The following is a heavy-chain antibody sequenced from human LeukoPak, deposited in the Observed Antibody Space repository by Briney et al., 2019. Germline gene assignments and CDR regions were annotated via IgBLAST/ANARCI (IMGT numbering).Heavy chain of an antibody. CDR1: GGSISSYY. J-gene: IGHJ5*02. D-gene: IGHD2-2*01. V-gene: IGHV4-59*01. CDR3: ARAGPVLGYCSSTSCPGLGNWFDP. Sequence: SETLSLTCTVSGGSISSYYWSWIRQPPGKGLEWIGCIYYSGSTNYNPSLKSRVTISVDTSKNQFSLKLSSVTAADTAVYYCARAGPVLGYCSSTSCPGLGNWFDPWGQGTLVTVSS. CDR2: IYYSGST.